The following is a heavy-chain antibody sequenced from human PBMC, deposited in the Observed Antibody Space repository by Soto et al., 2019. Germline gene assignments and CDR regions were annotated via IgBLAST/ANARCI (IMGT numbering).Heavy chain of an antibody. D-gene: IGHD2-2*01. CDR2: IIPIFGTA. CDR1: GGTFSSYA. V-gene: IGHV1-69*01. J-gene: IGHJ6*02. Sequence: QVQLVQSGAEVKKPGSSVKVSCKASGGTFSSYAISWVRQAPGQGLEWMGGIIPIFGTANYAQKFQGRVTITADESTSTAYMELSSLRSEDTAVYYCARERGIVVVPVAVYYYYGMDVWGQGTTVTVSS. CDR3: ARERGIVVVPVAVYYYYGMDV.